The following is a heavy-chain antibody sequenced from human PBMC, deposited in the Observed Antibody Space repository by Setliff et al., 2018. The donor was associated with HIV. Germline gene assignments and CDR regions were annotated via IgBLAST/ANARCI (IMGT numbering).Heavy chain of an antibody. D-gene: IGHD1-26*01. Sequence: LSLTCAVYGGSFSGYFWSWIRQSPGKGLEWIGEFRHSGNTNINPSLKSRVTISGDTTKNQISLKLTSVTAADTAVYFCARTRAPYFFDFRGQGAQVTVSS. J-gene: IGHJ4*02. CDR2: FRHSGNT. CDR1: GGSFSGYF. V-gene: IGHV4-34*01. CDR3: ARTRAPYFFDF.